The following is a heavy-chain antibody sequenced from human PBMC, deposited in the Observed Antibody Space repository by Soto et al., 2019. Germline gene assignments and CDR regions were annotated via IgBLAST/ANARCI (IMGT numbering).Heavy chain of an antibody. CDR3: ARDRGGSYEDY. Sequence: GASVKVSCKASGYTLTSYAMHWVRQAPGQRLEWMGWINAGNGNTKYSQKFQGRVTITRDTSACTAYMELSSLRSEDTAVYYCARDRGGSYEDYWGQGTLVTVSS. D-gene: IGHD1-26*01. J-gene: IGHJ4*02. CDR2: INAGNGNT. V-gene: IGHV1-3*01. CDR1: GYTLTSYA.